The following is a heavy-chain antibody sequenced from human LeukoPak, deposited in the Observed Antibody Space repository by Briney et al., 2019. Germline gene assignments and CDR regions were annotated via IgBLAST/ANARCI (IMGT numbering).Heavy chain of an antibody. CDR1: GGSISSCSYY. V-gene: IGHV4-39*01. D-gene: IGHD4-23*01. CDR3: GRGKASYYYYYMDV. J-gene: IGHJ6*03. CDR2: IYYSGSI. Sequence: SDTLSLTCSVSGGSISSCSYYWGWIRQPPGKGLVSLGSIYYSGSIYYNPSLKSRVTISVDTSKNQFSLKLSSVTAADTAVYYCGRGKASYYYYYMDVWGKGTTVTVSS.